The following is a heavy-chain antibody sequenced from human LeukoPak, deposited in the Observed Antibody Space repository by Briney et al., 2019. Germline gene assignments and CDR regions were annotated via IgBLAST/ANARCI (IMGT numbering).Heavy chain of an antibody. CDR3: ARGRDSSYSYGYY. J-gene: IGHJ4*02. CDR1: GFTFSSYW. CDR2: IKQDGSEK. V-gene: IGHV3-7*04. D-gene: IGHD5-18*01. Sequence: PGGSLRLSCAASGFTFSSYWMSWVRQAPGKGLEWVANIKQDGSEKYYVDSVKGRFTISRDNAKNSLYLQMNSLRAEDTAVYYCARGRDSSYSYGYYWGQGTLVTVSS.